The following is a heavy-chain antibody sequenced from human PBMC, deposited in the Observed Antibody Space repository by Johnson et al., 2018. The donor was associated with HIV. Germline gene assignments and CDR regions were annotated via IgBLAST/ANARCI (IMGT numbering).Heavy chain of an antibody. D-gene: IGHD4-17*01. J-gene: IGHJ3*02. Sequence: QVQLVESGGGLVQPGRSLRLSCAASGFTFDDYALHWMRQAPGKGLEWVAFIRYDGSNKYYADSVKGRFTISRDKSKNTLYLQMNSLRAEDTAVYYCARGEDGVDAFDIWGQGTMVTVSS. CDR3: ARGEDGVDAFDI. CDR2: IRYDGSNK. CDR1: GFTFDDYA. V-gene: IGHV3-30*02.